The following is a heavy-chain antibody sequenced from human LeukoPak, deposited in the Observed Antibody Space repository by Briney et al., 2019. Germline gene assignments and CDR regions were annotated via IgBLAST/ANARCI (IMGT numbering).Heavy chain of an antibody. CDR3: ASVSVWELATHTGGSFDY. V-gene: IGHV4-30-4*01. Sequence: PSQTLSLTCTVSGGLISRIEYYWGWVRQSPVKGLEWLGHIYHTGTTLYSPHLNNRLTVSVDSSRNRFSLTLNSVTAADTAVYYCASVSVWELATHTGGSFDYWGRGILVTVSS. CDR2: IYHTGTT. CDR1: GGLISRIEYY. D-gene: IGHD1-26*01. J-gene: IGHJ4*02.